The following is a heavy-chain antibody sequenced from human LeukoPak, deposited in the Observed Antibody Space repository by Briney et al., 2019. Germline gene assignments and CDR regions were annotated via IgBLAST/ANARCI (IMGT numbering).Heavy chain of an antibody. V-gene: IGHV1-3*04. J-gene: IGHJ4*02. CDR1: GYTFTSYA. CDR2: INSGNGNT. CDR3: ARERSNWYYLDY. Sequence: ASVKVSCKASGYTFTSYAMNWVRQAPGQGLEWLGWINSGNGNTKYSQRFQGRLTITRDASANTVYLELSSLRSGDTAVFYCARERSNWYYLDYWGQGSLVTVSS. D-gene: IGHD1-7*01.